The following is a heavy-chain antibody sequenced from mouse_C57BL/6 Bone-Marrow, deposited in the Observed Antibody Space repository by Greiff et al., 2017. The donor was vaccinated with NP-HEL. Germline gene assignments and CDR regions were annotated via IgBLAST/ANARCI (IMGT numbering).Heavy chain of an antibody. J-gene: IGHJ3*01. D-gene: IGHD2-5*01. CDR2: ISSGGSYT. Sequence: EVQVVESGGDLVKPGGSLKLSCAASGFTFSSYGMSWVRQTPDKRLEWVATISSGGSYTYYPDSVKGRFTISRDNAKNTLYLQMSSLKSEDTAMYYCARRLLYSNFAYWGQGTLVTVSA. CDR1: GFTFSSYG. V-gene: IGHV5-6*01. CDR3: ARRLLYSNFAY.